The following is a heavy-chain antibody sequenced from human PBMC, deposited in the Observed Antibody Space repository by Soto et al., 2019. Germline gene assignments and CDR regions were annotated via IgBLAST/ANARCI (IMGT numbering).Heavy chain of an antibody. CDR3: ARGCGDYSYYYYYMDV. V-gene: IGHV4-34*01. J-gene: IGHJ6*03. CDR1: GGSFSGYY. Sequence: SETLSLTCAVYGGSFSGYYWSWIRQPPGKGLEWIGEINHSGSTNYNPSLKSRVTISVATSKNQFSLKLSSVTAADTAVYYCARGCGDYSYYYYYMDVWGKGTTVTVSS. CDR2: INHSGST. D-gene: IGHD4-17*01.